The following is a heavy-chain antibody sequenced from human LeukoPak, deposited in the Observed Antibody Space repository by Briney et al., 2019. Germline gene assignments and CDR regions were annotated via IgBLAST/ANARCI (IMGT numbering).Heavy chain of an antibody. V-gene: IGHV3-11*04. CDR3: ARAKYDSSGYYYSGFDI. J-gene: IGHJ3*02. CDR1: GFTFSDYY. Sequence: EPGGSLRLSCAASGFTFSDYYMGWVRQAPGKGLEGVSYITSSGSSMYYADSVKGRFTMSRDNAKKSLYLQMNSLRAEDTAVYYCARAKYDSSGYYYSGFDIWGQGTMVTVSS. CDR2: ITSSGSSM. D-gene: IGHD3-22*01.